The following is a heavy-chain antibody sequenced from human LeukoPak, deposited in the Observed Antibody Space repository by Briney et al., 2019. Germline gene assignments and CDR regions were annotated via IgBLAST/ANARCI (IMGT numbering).Heavy chain of an antibody. J-gene: IGHJ4*02. Sequence: ASVKVSCKVSGYTLTGLSMHWVRQAPGKGLEWMGGFDPEDGETIYAQKFQGRVTMTEDTSTDTAYMELSSLRSEDTAVYYCATGQYYYDSSGYYTALDYFDYWGQGTLVTVSS. CDR3: ATGQYYYDSSGYYTALDYFDY. CDR1: GYTLTGLS. CDR2: FDPEDGET. V-gene: IGHV1-24*01. D-gene: IGHD3-22*01.